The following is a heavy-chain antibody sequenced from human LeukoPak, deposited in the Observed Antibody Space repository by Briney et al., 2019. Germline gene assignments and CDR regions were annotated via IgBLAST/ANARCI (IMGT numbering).Heavy chain of an antibody. CDR2: IYTNGST. CDR3: ASYLRGFDL. D-gene: IGHD3-10*01. Sequence: PSETLSLTCTVSSGSVSGYYWSWIRQPAGKGLEWIGRIYTNGSTNYNPSLKSRVTMSEDTSKNHFSLKLNSVTAADTAVYYCASYLRGFDLWGRGTLVTVSS. CDR1: SGSVSGYY. J-gene: IGHJ2*01. V-gene: IGHV4-4*07.